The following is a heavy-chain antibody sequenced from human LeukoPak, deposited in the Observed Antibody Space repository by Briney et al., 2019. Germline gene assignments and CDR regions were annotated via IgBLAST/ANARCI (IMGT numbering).Heavy chain of an antibody. Sequence: ASVKVSCKASGYTFTGYCMHWVRQAPGQGLEWMGWINPNSGGTNYAQKFQGRVTMTRDTSISTAYMELSRLRSDDTAVYYCARDPNFIAVAGTSGSDYWGQGTLVTVSS. CDR2: INPNSGGT. J-gene: IGHJ4*02. V-gene: IGHV1-2*02. CDR1: GYTFTGYC. CDR3: ARDPNFIAVAGTSGSDY. D-gene: IGHD6-19*01.